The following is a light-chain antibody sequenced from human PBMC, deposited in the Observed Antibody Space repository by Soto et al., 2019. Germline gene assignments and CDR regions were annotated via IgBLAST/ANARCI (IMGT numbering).Light chain of an antibody. J-gene: IGKJ2*01. Sequence: DIQMTQSPSTLSASVGDRVTITCRASQSISSWLAWYQQKPGKAPKLLIYKASSLESGVPSRFSGSGSGTEFTLTISSLQPDDFASYSCQKDNSYLYTFGQGTKLEIK. CDR2: KAS. V-gene: IGKV1-5*03. CDR3: QKDNSYLYT. CDR1: QSISSW.